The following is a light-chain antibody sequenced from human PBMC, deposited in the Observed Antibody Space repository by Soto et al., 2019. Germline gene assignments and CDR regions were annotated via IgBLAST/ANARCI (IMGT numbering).Light chain of an antibody. V-gene: IGKV3-15*01. CDR3: QQYNNWPPMYT. CDR1: QSVSSN. CDR2: GVS. J-gene: IGKJ2*01. Sequence: EIVMTQSPATLSVSPGERATLSCRASQSVSSNLAWYQQKPGQAPRLLIYGVSTRATGIPARFSGSGSGTDFTLNINSLQSEDFAVYYCQQYNNWPPMYTFGHGTKLEI.